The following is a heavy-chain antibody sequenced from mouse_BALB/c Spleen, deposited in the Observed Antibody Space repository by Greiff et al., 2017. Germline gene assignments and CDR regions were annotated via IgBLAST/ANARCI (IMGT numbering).Heavy chain of an antibody. CDR2: INPSNGGT. J-gene: IGHJ2*01. V-gene: IGHV1S81*02. Sequence: QVQLQQPGAELVKPGASVKLSCKASGYTFTSYYMYWVKQRPGQGLEWIGGINPSNGGTNFNEKFKSKATLTVDKSSSTAYMQLSSLTSEDSAVYYCTRPPSSYRYNYFDYWGQGTTLTVSS. D-gene: IGHD2-14*01. CDR1: GYTFTSYY. CDR3: TRPPSSYRYNYFDY.